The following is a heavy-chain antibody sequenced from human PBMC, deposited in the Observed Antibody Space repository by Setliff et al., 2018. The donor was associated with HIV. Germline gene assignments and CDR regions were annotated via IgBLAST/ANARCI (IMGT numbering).Heavy chain of an antibody. CDR3: ATGPNCSGGSCYSNWFDP. Sequence: ASVKVSCKASGYTFTGYYMHWVRQAPGQGLEWMGWVNPNSGGTNYAQKFQGRVTMTGDTSISTAYMELSRLRSDDTAVYYCATGPNCSGGSCYSNWFDPWGQGTLVTVSS. CDR1: GYTFTGYY. V-gene: IGHV1-2*02. J-gene: IGHJ5*02. D-gene: IGHD2-15*01. CDR2: VNPNSGGT.